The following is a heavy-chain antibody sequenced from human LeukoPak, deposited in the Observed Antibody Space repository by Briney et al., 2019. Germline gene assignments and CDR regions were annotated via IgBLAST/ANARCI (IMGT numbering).Heavy chain of an antibody. J-gene: IGHJ3*02. CDR2: IYYSGST. Sequence: SETLSLTCTVSGGSISSYYWSWIRQPPGKGLEWIGYIYYSGSTNYNPSLKSRITISVDTSKNQFSLRLSSVTAADTAVYYCSRFTGYCSGISCYPNAFDIWGQGTTVTVSS. CDR3: SRFTGYCSGISCYPNAFDI. D-gene: IGHD2-2*01. CDR1: GGSISSYY. V-gene: IGHV4-59*08.